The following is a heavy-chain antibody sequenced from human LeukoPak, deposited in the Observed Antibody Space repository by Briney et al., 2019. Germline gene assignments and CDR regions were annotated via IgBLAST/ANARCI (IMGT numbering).Heavy chain of an antibody. CDR1: GFTFSSYG. CDR2: ISYDGSNK. J-gene: IGHJ5*02. V-gene: IGHV3-30*18. D-gene: IGHD2-15*01. CDR3: AKGLGYCSGGSCST. Sequence: GGSLRLSCAASGFTFSSYGMHWVRQAPGKGLEWVAVISYDGSNKYYAGSVKGRFTISRDNSKNTLYLQMNSLRAEDTAVYYCAKGLGYCSGGSCSTWGQGTLVTVSS.